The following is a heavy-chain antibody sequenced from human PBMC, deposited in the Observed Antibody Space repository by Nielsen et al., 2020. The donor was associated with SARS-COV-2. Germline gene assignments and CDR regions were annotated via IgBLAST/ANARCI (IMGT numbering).Heavy chain of an antibody. CDR3: ARDDY. V-gene: IGHV3-30-3*01. CDR2: ISYDGSNK. Sequence: GGSLKISCAASGFTFSSYAMHWVRQAPGKGLEWVAVISYDGSNKYYADSVKGRFTISRDNSKNTLYLQMNSLRAEDTAVYYCARDDYWGQGTLVTVSS. CDR1: GFTFSSYA. J-gene: IGHJ4*02.